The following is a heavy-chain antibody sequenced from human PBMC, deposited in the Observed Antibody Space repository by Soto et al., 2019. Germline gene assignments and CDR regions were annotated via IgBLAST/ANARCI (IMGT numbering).Heavy chain of an antibody. Sequence: HVQLQESGPRRVRPSETLSLTCNVSGDPINSGGFYWSWVRQPPGNGLKWIANIHYSGATYYNLSLKSRVTISMDTSENQFSLRLTSATAADTAVYYCGRYYDFWSYGMDVWGQGITVTVSS. J-gene: IGHJ6*02. CDR2: IHYSGAT. D-gene: IGHD3-3*01. V-gene: IGHV4-31*03. CDR3: GRYYDFWSYGMDV. CDR1: GDPINSGGFY.